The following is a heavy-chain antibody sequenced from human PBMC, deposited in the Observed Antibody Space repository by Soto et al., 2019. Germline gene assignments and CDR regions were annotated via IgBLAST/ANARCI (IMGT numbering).Heavy chain of an antibody. CDR1: GYTFTGYY. CDR3: ARGLDYDFWSGYAWGWFDP. CDR2: INPNSGGT. Sequence: ASVKVSCKASGYTFTGYYMHWVRQAPGQGLDWMGWINPNSGGTNYAQKFQGWVTMTRDTSISTAYMELSRLRSDDTAVYYCARGLDYDFWSGYAWGWFDPWGQGTLVTVSS. D-gene: IGHD3-3*01. V-gene: IGHV1-2*04. J-gene: IGHJ5*02.